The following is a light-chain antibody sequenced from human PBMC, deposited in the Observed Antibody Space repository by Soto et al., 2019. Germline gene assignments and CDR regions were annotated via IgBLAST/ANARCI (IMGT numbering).Light chain of an antibody. CDR3: EAWDDGRSGHAV. CDR2: NNN. Sequence: QSVLTQPASASGTPGQTVTISCSGTTSNVGTNSVIWYQQLPRLAPQLLLYNNNHRPSGFPDRCCVSKSGTAASLAISGLEAEDEDDYDCEAWDDGRSGHAVFGGGTQLTVL. J-gene: IGLJ7*01. CDR1: TSNVGTNS. V-gene: IGLV1-44*01.